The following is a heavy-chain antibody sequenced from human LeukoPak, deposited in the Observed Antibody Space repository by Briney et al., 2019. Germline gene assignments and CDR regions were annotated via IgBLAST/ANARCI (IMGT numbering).Heavy chain of an antibody. CDR1: GFTFSSYW. CDR2: IKQDGSEK. V-gene: IGHV3-7*03. J-gene: IGHJ4*02. D-gene: IGHD3-3*01. Sequence: GGSLRLSCAASGFTFSSYWMSWVRQAPGKGLEWVANIKQDGSEKYYVDSVKGRFTISRDNAKNSLYLQMNSLSAEDTAVYYCARDKWGYDFWSGYYTWLDYWGQGTLVTVSS. CDR3: ARDKWGYDFWSGYYTWLDY.